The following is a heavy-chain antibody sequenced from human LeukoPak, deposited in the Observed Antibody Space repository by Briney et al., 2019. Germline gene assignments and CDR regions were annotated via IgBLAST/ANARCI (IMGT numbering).Heavy chain of an antibody. J-gene: IGHJ3*02. CDR2: IDPSDSYT. CDR1: GYSFTRYW. D-gene: IGHD4-17*01. Sequence: GESLKISCKDSGYSFTRYWISWVRQMPGKGLEWMEMIDPSDSYTNYSPSFQGHVTISADKSISTAYLQWSSLKASDTAMYYCARHRGGDYGLDAFDIWGQGTMVTVSS. CDR3: ARHRGGDYGLDAFDI. V-gene: IGHV5-10-1*01.